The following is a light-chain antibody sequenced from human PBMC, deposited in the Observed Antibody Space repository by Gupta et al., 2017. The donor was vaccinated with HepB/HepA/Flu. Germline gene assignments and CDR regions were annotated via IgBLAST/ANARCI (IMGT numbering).Light chain of an antibody. CDR2: GAS. J-gene: IGKJ1*01. CDR1: QSVSSSY. Sequence: ETELTQPPRPLSSATGERATLSCRASQSVSSSYLAWYQQKPGQAPRLLIYGASSRATGIPDRFSGSGSGTDFTLTISRLEPEDFAVYYCQQYGSSPLWTFGQGTKVEIK. V-gene: IGKV3-20*01. CDR3: QQYGSSPLWT.